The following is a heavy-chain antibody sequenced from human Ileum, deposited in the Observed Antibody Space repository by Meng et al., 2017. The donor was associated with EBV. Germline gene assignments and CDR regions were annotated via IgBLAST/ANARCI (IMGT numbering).Heavy chain of an antibody. V-gene: IGHV4-34*02. J-gene: IGHJ5*02. Sequence: QAQLQQWGAGPLNPSEXLSFTCAVYGGFFSGYYWSWIRQSPGKGLEWIGEINHSGSTNYNPSLKSRVTISVDTSKNQFSLKLTSVTAADTAVYYCAREARSSGYHPGIGPWGQGTLVTVSS. CDR3: AREARSSGYHPGIGP. CDR2: INHSGST. D-gene: IGHD3-22*01. CDR1: GGFFSGYY.